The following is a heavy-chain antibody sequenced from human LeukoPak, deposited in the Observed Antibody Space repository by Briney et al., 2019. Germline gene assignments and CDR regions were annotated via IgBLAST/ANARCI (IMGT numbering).Heavy chain of an antibody. J-gene: IGHJ4*02. CDR3: ARGGLWFGPYDY. D-gene: IGHD3-10*01. Sequence: TSETLSLTCTVSGGSISSGDYYWSWIRQPPGKGLEWIGYIYYSGSTNYNPSLKSRVTISVDTSKNQFSLKLSSVTAADTAVYYCARGGLWFGPYDYWGQGTLVTVSS. CDR1: GGSISSGDYY. CDR2: IYYSGST. V-gene: IGHV4-61*08.